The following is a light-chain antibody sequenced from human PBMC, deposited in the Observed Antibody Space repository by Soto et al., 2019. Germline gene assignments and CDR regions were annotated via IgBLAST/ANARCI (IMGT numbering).Light chain of an antibody. V-gene: IGKV1-5*03. CDR2: KAS. CDR1: QSISSW. J-gene: IGKJ2*01. Sequence: DIQMTQSPSTLSASVGDRVTITCRASQSISSWLAWYQQKPWKAPKLLIYKASSLESGVSSRFSGSVNRIEFTLYFSSLQTDDFETYYCQQQKSLYTFGQGTKLEIK. CDR3: QQQKSLYT.